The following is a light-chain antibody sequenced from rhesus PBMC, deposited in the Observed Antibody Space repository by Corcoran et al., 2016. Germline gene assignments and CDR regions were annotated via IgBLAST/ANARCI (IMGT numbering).Light chain of an antibody. J-gene: IGLJ1*01. CDR1: SSDIGAYNY. V-gene: IGLV2-32*02. CDR2: EVS. Sequence: AALTQPRSVCGSPGQSVTISCTGTSSDIGAYNYVSWYQQHTGTVPKLIIYEVSKWPSGVSDRFSGSKSGNTASLTISGLTTDDEADYFCCSYVAGNTYIFGTGTRLTVL. CDR3: CSYVAGNTYI.